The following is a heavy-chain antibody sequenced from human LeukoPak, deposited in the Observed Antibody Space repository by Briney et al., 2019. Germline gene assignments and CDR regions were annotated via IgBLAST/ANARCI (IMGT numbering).Heavy chain of an antibody. V-gene: IGHV3-33*06. CDR1: GFTFSSYG. J-gene: IGHJ4*02. CDR3: AKDFAQRVGAFDY. Sequence: PGGSLRLSCAASGFTFSSYGVHWVRQAPGKGLEWVAVIWYDGSNKYYADSVKGRFTISRDNSKNTLYLQMNSLRAEDTAVYYCAKDFAQRVGAFDYWGQGTLVTVSS. D-gene: IGHD1-26*01. CDR2: IWYDGSNK.